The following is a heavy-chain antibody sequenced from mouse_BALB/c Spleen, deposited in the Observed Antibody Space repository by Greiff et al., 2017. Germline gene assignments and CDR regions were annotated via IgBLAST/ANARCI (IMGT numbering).Heavy chain of an antibody. CDR1: GFNIKDTY. CDR2: IDPANGNT. J-gene: IGHJ1*01. CDR3: ARRGIVYYGSSYWYFDV. Sequence: VQLQQSGAELVKPGASVKLSCTASGFNIKDTYMHWVKQRPEQGLEWIGRIDPANGNTKYDPKFQGKATITADTSSNTAYLQLSSLTSEDTAVYYCARRGIVYYGSSYWYFDVWGAGTTVTVSS. V-gene: IGHV14-3*02. D-gene: IGHD1-1*01.